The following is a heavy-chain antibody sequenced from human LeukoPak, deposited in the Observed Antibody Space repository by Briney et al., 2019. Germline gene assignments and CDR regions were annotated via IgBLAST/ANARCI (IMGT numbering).Heavy chain of an antibody. CDR1: GFPFSSYA. D-gene: IGHD1-1*01. J-gene: IGHJ4*02. Sequence: GGSLRLSCAASGFPFSSYAMTWVRQSPGKGLEWLATIAGGDESTYYADSVKGRFAISRDNSKNTVFLHMNSLRVEDTAVYYCARGVYWSLDYWGQGTPVTVSS. CDR2: IAGGDEST. V-gene: IGHV3-23*01. CDR3: ARGVYWSLDY.